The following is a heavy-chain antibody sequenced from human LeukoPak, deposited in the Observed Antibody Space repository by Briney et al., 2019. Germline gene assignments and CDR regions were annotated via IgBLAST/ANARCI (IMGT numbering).Heavy chain of an antibody. CDR1: GFTFSNYW. V-gene: IGHV3-7*01. J-gene: IGHJ4*02. D-gene: IGHD2-15*01. CDR3: AKDLSGGMGPDY. CDR2: IKTDGSEK. Sequence: GGSLRLSCEGSGFTFSNYWMGWVRQAPGKGLQWVSNIKTDGSEKYYVDSVKGRFTISRDNAKNSLYLQMNSLRAEDTAVYYCAKDLSGGMGPDYWGQVTLVTVSS.